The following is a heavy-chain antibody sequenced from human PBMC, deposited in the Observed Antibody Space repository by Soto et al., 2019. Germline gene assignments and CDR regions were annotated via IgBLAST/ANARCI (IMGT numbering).Heavy chain of an antibody. CDR2: INAHSGGT. J-gene: IGHJ4*02. V-gene: IGHV1-2*02. Sequence: VKVSCKASGFSFTGYYIHWLRQAPGQGLEWMGWINAHSGGTEYAQKFQGRVTLTRDTSIATAYLTLTSLTSDDTALYYCAKEFFPGPVGATTSFDYWGQGTLVTVSS. CDR3: AKEFFPGPVGATTSFDY. D-gene: IGHD1-26*01. CDR1: GFSFTGYY.